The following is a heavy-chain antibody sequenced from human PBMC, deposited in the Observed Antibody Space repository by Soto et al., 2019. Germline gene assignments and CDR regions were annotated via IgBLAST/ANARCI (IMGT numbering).Heavy chain of an antibody. V-gene: IGHV4-61*08. CDR3: ARDFAYFDS. CDR2: VYHTGRT. D-gene: IGHD3-3*01. CDR1: GGSISSGGYY. Sequence: TLSLTCTVSGGSISSGGYYWSWIRQPPGKGLEWIGYVYHTGRTSYNPSLKSRVSISMDTSKNQFSLNLDSVTAADTAVYFCARDFAYFDSWGQGTLVTVSS. J-gene: IGHJ4*02.